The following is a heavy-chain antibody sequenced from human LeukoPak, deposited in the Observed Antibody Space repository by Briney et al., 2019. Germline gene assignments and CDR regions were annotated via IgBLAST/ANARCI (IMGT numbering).Heavy chain of an antibody. CDR3: ARDHRTSRTGWFDP. J-gene: IGHJ5*02. D-gene: IGHD1-1*01. V-gene: IGHV4-59*01. CDR1: GGSISSYY. Sequence: SETLSLTCTVSGGSISSYYWSRIRQPPGKGLEWIGYIYYSGSTNYNPSLKSRVTISVDTSKNQFSLKLSSVSAADTAVYYCARDHRTSRTGWFDPWGQGTLVTVSS. CDR2: IYYSGST.